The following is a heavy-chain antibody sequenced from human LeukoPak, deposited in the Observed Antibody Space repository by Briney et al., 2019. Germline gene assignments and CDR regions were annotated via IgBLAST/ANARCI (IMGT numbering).Heavy chain of an antibody. D-gene: IGHD5-24*01. Sequence: QPGGSLRLSCAASGFTFSSYVMHWVRQAPGKGLEWVAVILFDGSNKYYADSVKGRFTISRDNSKNTLYLQVNSLRAEDTAVYYCAREGARRDGYNSGLDYWGQGTLVTVSS. CDR3: AREGARRDGYNSGLDY. CDR2: ILFDGSNK. V-gene: IGHV3-30*04. CDR1: GFTFSSYV. J-gene: IGHJ4*02.